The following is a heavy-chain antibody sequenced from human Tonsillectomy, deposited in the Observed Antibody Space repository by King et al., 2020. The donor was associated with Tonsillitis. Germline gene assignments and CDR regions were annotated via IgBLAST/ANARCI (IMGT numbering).Heavy chain of an antibody. D-gene: IGHD3-3*01. CDR3: ARGGDDFLRDLPRGSEYFQH. CDR2: IWYDGSNK. Sequence: VQLVESGGGVVQPGRSLRLSCAASGFTFSSYGMHWVRQAPGKGLEWVAVIWYDGSNKYYADSVKGRFTISRDNSKNTLYLQMNSLRAEDTAVYYCARGGDDFLRDLPRGSEYFQHWGQGTLVTVSS. V-gene: IGHV3-33*01. CDR1: GFTFSSYG. J-gene: IGHJ1*01.